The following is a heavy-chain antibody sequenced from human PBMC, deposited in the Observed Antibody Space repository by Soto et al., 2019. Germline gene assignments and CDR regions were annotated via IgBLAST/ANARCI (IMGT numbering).Heavy chain of an antibody. CDR2: IIPIFGTA. CDR1: GFTFSSYA. J-gene: IGHJ5*02. D-gene: IGHD4-4*01. CDR3: ARAGYSNYLNWFDP. V-gene: IGHV1-69*01. Sequence: VQLLESGGDLVQPGGSLRLSCAASGFTFSSYAMSWVRQAPGQGLEWMGGIIPIFGTANYAQKFQGRVTITADESTSTAYMELSSLRSEDTAVYYCARAGYSNYLNWFDPWGQGTLVTVSS.